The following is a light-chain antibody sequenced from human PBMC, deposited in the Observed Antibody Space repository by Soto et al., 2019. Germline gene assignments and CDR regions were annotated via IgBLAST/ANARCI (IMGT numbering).Light chain of an antibody. V-gene: IGKV1-5*01. CDR1: QSINIW. Sequence: EIQMSQSPSTLSASVGDRVTITCRTSQSINIWLAWYQQKPGKAPKLLIYDASSLQSGVPSRFRGSTSGTEFTLTISSLQPDDFATYYCQQYNSYSRSFGGGTNVDVK. CDR2: DAS. J-gene: IGKJ4*01. CDR3: QQYNSYSRS.